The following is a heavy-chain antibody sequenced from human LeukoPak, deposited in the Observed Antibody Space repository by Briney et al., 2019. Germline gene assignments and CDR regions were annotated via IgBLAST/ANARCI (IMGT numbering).Heavy chain of an antibody. D-gene: IGHD1-14*01. CDR2: FDPEDGET. CDR1: GYTLTELS. Sequence: GASVTLPCKVSGYTLTELSMHWVRQAPGKGLEWMGGFDPEDGETIYAQKFQGRVTMTEDTSTDTAYMELSSLRSEDTAVYYCATDNRLDRRYYYYGMDVWGQGTTVTVSS. CDR3: ATDNRLDRRYYYYGMDV. V-gene: IGHV1-24*01. J-gene: IGHJ6*02.